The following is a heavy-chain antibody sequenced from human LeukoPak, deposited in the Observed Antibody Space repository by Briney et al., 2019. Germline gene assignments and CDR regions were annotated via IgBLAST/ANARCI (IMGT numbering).Heavy chain of an antibody. CDR1: GFTFRNHG. CDR2: IWYDGSNK. D-gene: IGHD3-22*01. V-gene: IGHV3-33*01. J-gene: IGHJ6*02. CDR3: AGGYDSSGYYYLYYYYGMDV. Sequence: GGSLRLSCAASGFTFRNHGMHWVRQAPGMGLEWVAVIWYDGSNKYYADSVKGRFTISRDNSKNTLSLQMNSLRAEDTAVYYCAGGYDSSGYYYLYYYYGMDVWGQGTTVTVSS.